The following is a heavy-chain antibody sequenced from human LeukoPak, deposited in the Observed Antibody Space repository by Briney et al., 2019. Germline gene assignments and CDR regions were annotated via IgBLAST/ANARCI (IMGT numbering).Heavy chain of an antibody. J-gene: IGHJ4*02. Sequence: YYWGWIXXXXGKGLEWIASINYSGSTYYNPSLKSRVTISVDTSKNQFSLKLNSVTAADTAVYYCARQWTYWGQGTLVTVSS. D-gene: IGHD3/OR15-3a*01. CDR2: INYSGST. CDR3: ARQWTY. CDR1: YY. V-gene: IGHV4-39*01.